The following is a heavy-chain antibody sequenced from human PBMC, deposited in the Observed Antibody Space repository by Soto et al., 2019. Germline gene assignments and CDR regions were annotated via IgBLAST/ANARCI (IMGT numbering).Heavy chain of an antibody. V-gene: IGHV1-18*01. J-gene: IGHJ3*02. D-gene: IGHD3-16*01. CDR3: AREWELGEGDEDAFDI. Sequence: QVQLVQSGAEVKKPGASVKVSCKASGYTFTSYGISWVRQAPGQGLEWMGWISAYNGNTHHAQKLPGRVTMTTDTSTRTAYEGLRSLRSDNTAAQYCAREWELGEGDEDAFDIWGQGTMVTFSA. CDR2: ISAYNGNT. CDR1: GYTFTSYG.